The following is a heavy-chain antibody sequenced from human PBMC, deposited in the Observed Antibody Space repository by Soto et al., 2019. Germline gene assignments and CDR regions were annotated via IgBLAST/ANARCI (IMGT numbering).Heavy chain of an antibody. V-gene: IGHV3-15*07. J-gene: IGHJ4*02. CDR3: AKATRYCSGDSCYLRFFDY. Sequence: GGSLRLSCAASGFTFSNAWMNWVRQAPGKGLEWVGRIKSKTDGGTTDYAAPVKGRFTISRDDSKNTLYLQMNSLKTEDTAVYYCAKATRYCSGDSCYLRFFDYWGQGALVTVSS. CDR2: IKSKTDGGTT. CDR1: GFTFSNAW. D-gene: IGHD2-15*01.